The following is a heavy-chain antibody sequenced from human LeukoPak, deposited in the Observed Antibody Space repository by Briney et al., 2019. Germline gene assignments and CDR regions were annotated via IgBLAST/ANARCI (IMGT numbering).Heavy chain of an antibody. CDR2: ISGSGGST. J-gene: IGHJ4*02. D-gene: IGHD3-22*01. V-gene: IGHV3-23*01. CDR1: GFTFSTYA. Sequence: GGSLRLSCAASGFTFSTYAMSWVRQAPGKGLEWVSTISGSGGSTYYADSVKGRFTISRDNSKNTLYLQMYSLRAEDTAVYYCAKDSYYYDTSGYDYFDYWGQGTLVTVSS. CDR3: AKDSYYYDTSGYDYFDY.